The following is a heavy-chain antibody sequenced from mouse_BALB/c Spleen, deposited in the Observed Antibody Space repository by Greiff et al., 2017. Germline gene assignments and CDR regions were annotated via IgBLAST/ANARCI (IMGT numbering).Heavy chain of an antibody. V-gene: IGHV5-6*01. Sequence: EVKVVESGGDLVKPGGSLKLSCAASGFTFSSYGMSWVRQTPDKRLEWVATISSGGSYTYYPDSVKGRFTISRDNAKNTLYLQMSSLKSEDTAMYYCARLTTVPSWFAYWGQGTLVTVSA. J-gene: IGHJ3*01. CDR1: GFTFSSYG. CDR3: ARLTTVPSWFAY. D-gene: IGHD1-1*01. CDR2: ISSGGSYT.